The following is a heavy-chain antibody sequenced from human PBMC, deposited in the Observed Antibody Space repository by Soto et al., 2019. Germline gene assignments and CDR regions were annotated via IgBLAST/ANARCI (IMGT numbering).Heavy chain of an antibody. Sequence: EVQLVEPGGGLVQPGGSLRLSCAASGFTFSSYSMNWVRQAPGKGLEWVSYISSSSSTIYYADSVKGRFTISRDNDKNSLYLQMNSLRAEDTAVYYCARGRIAAAGRWFDPWGQGTLVTVSS. V-gene: IGHV3-48*01. J-gene: IGHJ5*02. CDR3: ARGRIAAAGRWFDP. CDR1: GFTFSSYS. D-gene: IGHD6-13*01. CDR2: ISSSSSTI.